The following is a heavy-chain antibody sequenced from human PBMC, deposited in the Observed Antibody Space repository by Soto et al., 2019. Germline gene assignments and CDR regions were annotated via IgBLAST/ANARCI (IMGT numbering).Heavy chain of an antibody. Sequence: SETLSLTCAVYGGSFSGYYWSWIRQPPGKGLEWIGEINHSGSTNYNPCLKSRVTISVDTSKNQFSLKLSSVTAADTAVYYCARGRRYDSSGPRSPGQENDYWGQGTLDTVS. V-gene: IGHV4-34*01. J-gene: IGHJ4*02. CDR1: GGSFSGYY. D-gene: IGHD3-22*01. CDR3: ARGRRYDSSGPRSPGQENDY. CDR2: INHSGST.